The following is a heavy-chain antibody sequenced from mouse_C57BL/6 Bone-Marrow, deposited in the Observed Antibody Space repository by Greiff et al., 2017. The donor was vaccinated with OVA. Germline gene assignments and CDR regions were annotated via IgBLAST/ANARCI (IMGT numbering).Heavy chain of an antibody. CDR2: ISYDGSN. D-gene: IGHD2-5*01. V-gene: IGHV3-6*01. J-gene: IGHJ2*01. Sequence: EVKLVESGPGLVKPSQSLSLTCSVTGYSITSGYYWNWIRQFPGNKLEWMGYISYDGSNNYNPSLKNRISITRDTSKNQFFLKLNSVTTEDTATYYCARYYSNLWYFDYWGQGTTLTVSS. CDR3: ARYYSNLWYFDY. CDR1: GYSITSGYY.